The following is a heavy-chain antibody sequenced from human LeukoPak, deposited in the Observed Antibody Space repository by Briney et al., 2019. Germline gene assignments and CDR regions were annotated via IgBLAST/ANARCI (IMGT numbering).Heavy chain of an antibody. CDR3: VRDLGHSRHYFEY. D-gene: IGHD7-27*01. Sequence: GGSLRLSCAASGFTFNSFFLNWVRLTPGRELEWLACISQEGSETFYMDSVRGRFTISRDKTKNSLYLQMDSLRAEDTAVYFCVRDLGHSRHYFEYWGQGALVTVSS. CDR2: ISQEGSET. CDR1: GFTFNSFF. J-gene: IGHJ4*02. V-gene: IGHV3-7*01.